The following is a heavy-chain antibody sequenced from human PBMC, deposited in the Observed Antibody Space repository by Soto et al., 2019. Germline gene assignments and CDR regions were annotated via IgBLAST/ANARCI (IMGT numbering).Heavy chain of an antibody. Sequence: QVQLVESGGGVVQPGRSLRLSCAASGFTFSSYGMHWVRQAPGKGLEWVAVIWYDGSNKYYADSVKGRFTISRDNSKNTLYLQMNSLRAEDTAVYYCARALTSATWVPMATIWGQGTLVTVSS. D-gene: IGHD5-12*01. CDR3: ARALTSATWVPMATI. CDR1: GFTFSSYG. J-gene: IGHJ4*02. V-gene: IGHV3-33*01. CDR2: IWYDGSNK.